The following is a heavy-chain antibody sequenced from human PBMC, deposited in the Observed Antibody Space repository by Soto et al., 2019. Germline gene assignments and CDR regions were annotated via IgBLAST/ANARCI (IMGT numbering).Heavy chain of an antibody. Sequence: LSLTCTVSGDSISGGASFWSWIRQPPGKGLEWIANVYYSGSPYYNPSLKSRLTISVDTTKNQFSLQLKSMTAADTAVYYCAKLSCTSSTCYFPGWFDPWGQGTLVTVSS. V-gene: IGHV4-31*03. CDR3: AKLSCTSSTCYFPGWFDP. CDR1: GDSISGGASF. CDR2: VYYSGSP. D-gene: IGHD2-2*01. J-gene: IGHJ5*02.